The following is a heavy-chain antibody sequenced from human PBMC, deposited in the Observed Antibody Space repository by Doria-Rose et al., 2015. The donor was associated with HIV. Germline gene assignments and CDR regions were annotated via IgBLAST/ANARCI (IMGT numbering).Heavy chain of an antibody. D-gene: IGHD1-1*01. CDR2: IYYSGSI. CDR1: W. J-gene: IGHJ3*02. V-gene: IGHV4-28*02. Sequence: WWGWIRQPPGKGLEWIGYIYYSGSIYYNPSLKSRVTMSVDTSKNQFSLKLSSVTAVDTAVYYCARKGQLERRGYDAFDIWGQGTMVTVSS. CDR3: ARKGQLERRGYDAFDI.